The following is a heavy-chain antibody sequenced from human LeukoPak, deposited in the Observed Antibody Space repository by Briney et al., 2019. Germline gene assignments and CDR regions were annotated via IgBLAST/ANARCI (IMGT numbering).Heavy chain of an antibody. J-gene: IGHJ5*02. Sequence: PSETLSLTCTVSGGSISSYYWSWIRQPPGKGLEWIGYIYYSGSTNYNPSLKGRVTISVDTSKNQFSLKLSSVTAADTAVYYCARDLAGGGFDPWGQGTLVTVSS. CDR3: ARDLAGGGFDP. CDR2: IYYSGST. CDR1: GGSISSYY. D-gene: IGHD3-16*01. V-gene: IGHV4-59*01.